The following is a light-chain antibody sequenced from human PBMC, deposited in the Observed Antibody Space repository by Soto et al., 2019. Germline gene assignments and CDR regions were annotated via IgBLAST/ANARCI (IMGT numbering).Light chain of an antibody. V-gene: IGKV3-11*01. CDR1: QSVSSY. J-gene: IGKJ4*01. CDR2: DAS. CDR3: QQRSNWFLT. Sequence: EIVLTQSPATLSLSPGERATLSCRASQSVSSYLAWYQQKPGQAPRLLIYDASNRATGIPARFSGSGSGTEFTLTISSLKPEDFAVYYCQQRSNWFLTFGGGTKVEIK.